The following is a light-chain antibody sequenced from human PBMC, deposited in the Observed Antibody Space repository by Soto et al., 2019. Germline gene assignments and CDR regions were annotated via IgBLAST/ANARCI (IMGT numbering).Light chain of an antibody. CDR2: GNN. Sequence: QSVLTQPPSVSGAPGQRVTISCTESSSNIGAGYDVQWYQQLPGTAPKLLIYGNNNRPSGVPGRFSGSKSGTSASLAITGLQAEDEADYYCQSYDSSLRAVVFGGGTKVTVL. J-gene: IGLJ2*01. V-gene: IGLV1-40*01. CDR1: SSNIGAGYD. CDR3: QSYDSSLRAVV.